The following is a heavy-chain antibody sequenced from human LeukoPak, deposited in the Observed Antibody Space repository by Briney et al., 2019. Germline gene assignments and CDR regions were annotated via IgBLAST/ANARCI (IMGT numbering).Heavy chain of an antibody. CDR3: ARGLGDHFDY. D-gene: IGHD2-21*02. Sequence: KISCKGSRDRFTNYWIGWVRQMPGTGLEWMGIINPRGGGTSYAQKFQGRVTMTRDTSTSTVYMELGSLRSEDTAVYYCARGLGDHFDYWGQGTLVTVSS. J-gene: IGHJ4*02. V-gene: IGHV1-46*01. CDR2: INPRGGGT. CDR1: RDRFTNYW.